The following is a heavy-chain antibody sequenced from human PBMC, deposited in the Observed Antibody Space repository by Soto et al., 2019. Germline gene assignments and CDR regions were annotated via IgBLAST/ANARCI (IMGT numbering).Heavy chain of an antibody. CDR2: ISGSGGST. D-gene: IGHD6-13*01. CDR1: GFTFSSYA. J-gene: IGHJ5*02. Sequence: GGSLRLSCAASGFTFSSYAMSWVRQAPGQGLEWVSAISGSGGSTYYADSVKGRFTISRDNSMNTPYLQMNSLRAEDTAVYYCAKGMRQQLVYIWFDPWGQGTLVTVSS. V-gene: IGHV3-23*01. CDR3: AKGMRQQLVYIWFDP.